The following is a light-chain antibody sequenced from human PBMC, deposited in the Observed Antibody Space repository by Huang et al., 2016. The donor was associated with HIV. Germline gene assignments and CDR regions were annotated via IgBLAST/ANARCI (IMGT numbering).Light chain of an antibody. CDR2: ETS. CDR1: QNCGNY. CDR3: QQRSSGVT. J-gene: IGKJ4*01. V-gene: IGKV3-11*01. Sequence: IVLTQSPATLSWYPGERVTLSCRASQNCGNYIAWYQQHPGQSPKLLIYETSNREKGKKGRLSGSGYGKDLNIKIRRIQSEDFAVYYCQQRSSGVTFGGGTKVQVK.